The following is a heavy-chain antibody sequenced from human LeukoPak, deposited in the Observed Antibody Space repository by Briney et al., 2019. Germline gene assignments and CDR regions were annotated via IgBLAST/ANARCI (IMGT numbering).Heavy chain of an antibody. V-gene: IGHV4-59*08. D-gene: IGHD3-22*01. CDR1: GGSISSYY. CDR2: IYYSGST. Sequence: SETLSLTCTVSGGSISSYYWSWIRQPPGKGLEWIGYIYYSGSTNYNPSLKSRVTISVDTSKNQFSLKLSSVTAADTAAYYCARHYPYYYDSSGYAFDIWGQGTMVTVSS. J-gene: IGHJ3*02. CDR3: ARHYPYYYDSSGYAFDI.